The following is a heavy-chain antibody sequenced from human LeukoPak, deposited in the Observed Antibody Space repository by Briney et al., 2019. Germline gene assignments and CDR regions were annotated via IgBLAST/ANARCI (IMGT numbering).Heavy chain of an antibody. CDR3: ACVYYDSSGYFDY. V-gene: IGHV5-51*03. CDR2: IYPGDSDT. J-gene: IGHJ4*02. CDR1: GYSFTSYW. Sequence: GESLKISCKGSGYSFTSYWIGWVRQMPGKGLEWMGIIYPGDSDTRYSPSFQGQVTISADKSISAAYLQWSSLKASDTAMYYCACVYYDSSGYFDYWGQGTLVTVSS. D-gene: IGHD3-22*01.